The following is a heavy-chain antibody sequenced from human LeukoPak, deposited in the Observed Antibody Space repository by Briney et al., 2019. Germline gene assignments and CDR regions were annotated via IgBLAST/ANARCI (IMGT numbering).Heavy chain of an antibody. J-gene: IGHJ5*02. CDR1: GYTFTSYG. CDR2: ISAYNGNT. CDR3: ARDTRIAVAGTNWFDP. Sequence: ASVKVSCKASGYTFTSYGTSWVRQAPGQGLEWMGWISAYNGNTNYAQKLQGRVTMTTDTSTSTAYMELRSLRSDDTAVYYCARDTRIAVAGTNWFDPWGQGTLVTVSS. V-gene: IGHV1-18*01. D-gene: IGHD6-19*01.